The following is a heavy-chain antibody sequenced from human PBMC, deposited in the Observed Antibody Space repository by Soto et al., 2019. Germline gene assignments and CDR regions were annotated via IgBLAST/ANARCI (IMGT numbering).Heavy chain of an antibody. V-gene: IGHV4-59*12. D-gene: IGHD3-22*01. J-gene: IGHJ5*02. CDR1: GGSISSYY. CDR3: ARVPAYDSSRAVSWFDP. CDR2: IYYSGST. Sequence: TSETLSLTCTVSGGSISSYYWSWIRQPPGKGLEWIGYIYYSGSTNYNPSLKSRVTISVDTSKNQFSLKLSSVTAADTAVYYCARVPAYDSSRAVSWFDPWGQGTLVTVSS.